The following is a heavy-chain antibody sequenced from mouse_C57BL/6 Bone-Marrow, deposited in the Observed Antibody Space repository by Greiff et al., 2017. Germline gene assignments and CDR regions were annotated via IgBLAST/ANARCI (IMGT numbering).Heavy chain of an antibody. V-gene: IGHV1-85*01. D-gene: IGHD2-2*01. CDR1: GYTFTSYD. CDR3: ARVGGVWLSDAY. Sequence: VQLQQSGPELVKPGASVKLSCKASGYTFTSYDINWVKQRPGQGLEWIGWIYPTDGSTKYNEKFKGKATLTVDTSSSTAYMELHSLTSEDAAFYFCARVGGVWLSDAYWGQGTTLTVSS. CDR2: IYPTDGST. J-gene: IGHJ2*01.